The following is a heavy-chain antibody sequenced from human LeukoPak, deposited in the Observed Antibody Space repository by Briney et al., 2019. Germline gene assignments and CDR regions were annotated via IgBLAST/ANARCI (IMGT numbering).Heavy chain of an antibody. V-gene: IGHV3-53*01. D-gene: IGHD6-19*01. CDR2: IYTGGTT. CDR3: ARSPAFYDGAVVKYYFDY. Sequence: GGSLRLSCAVSGFTVYTNSMSWVRQVPGKGLEWVSVIYTGGTTHYADSVKGRFTISRDNSKNALYLEMNSLRAEDAAVYFCARSPAFYDGAVVKYYFDYWGQGTLVTVSS. CDR1: GFTVYTNS. J-gene: IGHJ4*02.